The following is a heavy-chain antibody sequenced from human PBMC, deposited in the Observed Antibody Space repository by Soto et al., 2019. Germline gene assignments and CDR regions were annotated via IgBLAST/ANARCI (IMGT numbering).Heavy chain of an antibody. CDR3: AKEGKGECSSTSCYSDFDY. D-gene: IGHD2-2*01. CDR1: GLTFSSYA. Sequence: EVQLLESGGGLVQPGGSLRLSCAASGLTFSSYAMSWVRQAPGKGLEWVSAISGSGGSTYYADSVKGRFTISRDNSKNTLYLQMNSLRAEDTAVYYCAKEGKGECSSTSCYSDFDYWGQGTLVTVSS. V-gene: IGHV3-23*01. CDR2: ISGSGGST. J-gene: IGHJ4*02.